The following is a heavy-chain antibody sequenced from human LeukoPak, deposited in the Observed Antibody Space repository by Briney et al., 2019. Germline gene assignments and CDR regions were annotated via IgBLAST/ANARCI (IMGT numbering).Heavy chain of an antibody. CDR3: ARGAYYYDSSGYELDY. Sequence: SETLSLTCAVYGGSFRGYYWSWIRQPPGKGLEWIGEINHSGSTNYNPSLKSRVTISVDTSKNQFSLKLSSVTAADTAVYYCARGAYYYDSSGYELDYWGQGTLVTVSS. J-gene: IGHJ4*02. CDR2: INHSGST. D-gene: IGHD3-22*01. V-gene: IGHV4-34*01. CDR1: GGSFRGYY.